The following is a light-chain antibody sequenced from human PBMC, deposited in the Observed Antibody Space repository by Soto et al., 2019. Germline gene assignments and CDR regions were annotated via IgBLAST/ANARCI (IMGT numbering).Light chain of an antibody. V-gene: IGKV1-5*03. CDR3: QQYSTYPWT. CDR1: QTISTL. J-gene: IGKJ1*01. Sequence: DIQMTQSPSTLSASVGDRVTITCRASQTISTLLAWYQQRPRKAPNLLIYKASSLESGVPSRFSGSGSGTEFTLTISSLQPDDFATYFCQQYSTYPWTFGQGTKVEVK. CDR2: KAS.